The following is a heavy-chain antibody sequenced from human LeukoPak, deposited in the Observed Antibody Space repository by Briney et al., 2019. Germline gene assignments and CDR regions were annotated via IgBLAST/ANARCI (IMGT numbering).Heavy chain of an antibody. D-gene: IGHD5-12*01. Sequence: PSETLSLTCAVYGGSFSGYYWSWIRQPPGKGLEWIGEINHSGSTNHNPSLKSRVTIIVDASKNQFSLKLSSVTAADTAVYYCARGGGYRQFFHLWGQGTRVTV. V-gene: IGHV4-34*01. CDR1: GGSFSGYY. CDR2: INHSGST. J-gene: IGHJ5*02. CDR3: ARGGGYRQFFHL.